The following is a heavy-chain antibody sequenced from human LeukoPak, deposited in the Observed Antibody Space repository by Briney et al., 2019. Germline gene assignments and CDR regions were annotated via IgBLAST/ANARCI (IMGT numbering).Heavy chain of an antibody. V-gene: IGHV4-59*01. CDR3: ARASTVTTWSLGY. CDR1: GGSISNYH. Sequence: SETLSLTCAVSGGSISNYHWSWIRQPPGKGPEWIGYVSYTGSTNCNPPLKSRVTMSVDTSKNQFSLNLSSVTAADTAMYYCARASTVTTWSLGYWGQGILVTVSS. CDR2: VSYTGST. D-gene: IGHD4-17*01. J-gene: IGHJ4*02.